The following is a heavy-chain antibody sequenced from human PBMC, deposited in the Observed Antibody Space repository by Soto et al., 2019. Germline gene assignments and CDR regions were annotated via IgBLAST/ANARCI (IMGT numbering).Heavy chain of an antibody. J-gene: IGHJ6*02. D-gene: IGHD3-16*01. Sequence: QVQLVQSGAEVKNPGASVKVSCKASGYTFTRYGIGWARQAPGQGLEWMGWINTYNGNTNYAQNDQGRVTLTTYTSTSSAYLALRSLRSNDTAIYYCAMVDVYVTPSPQDVWGQGTTVIVSS. V-gene: IGHV1-18*01. CDR3: AMVDVYVTPSPQDV. CDR2: INTYNGNT. CDR1: GYTFTRYG.